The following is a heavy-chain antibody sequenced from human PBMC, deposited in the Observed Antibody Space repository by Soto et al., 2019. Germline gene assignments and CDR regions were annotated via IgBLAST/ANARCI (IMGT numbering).Heavy chain of an antibody. V-gene: IGHV4-59*01. CDR3: ARDYYDSSGYIHYYYCMDV. CDR2: IYYSGST. CDR1: GGSISSYY. J-gene: IGHJ6*02. Sequence: PWETLSLTCAVSGGSISSYYWSWIRQPPGKGLEWIGYIYYSGSTNYNPSLKSRVTISVDTSKNQFSLKLSSVTAADTAVYYCARDYYDSSGYIHYYYCMDVWGQGTTVTVSS. D-gene: IGHD3-22*01.